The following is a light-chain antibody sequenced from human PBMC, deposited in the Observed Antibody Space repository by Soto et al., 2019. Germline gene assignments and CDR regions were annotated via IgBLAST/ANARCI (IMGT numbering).Light chain of an antibody. Sequence: DLVMTQSPLSLPVTPGEPASISCRSSQSLLHSNGYTYLNWYLQKPGQSPQFLIYLGFSRASGVPDRISGSGSGTDFTLKISRVEAEDVGVYYCMQALQTPYTFGQGTKLEIK. CDR1: QSLLHSNGYTY. CDR3: MQALQTPYT. V-gene: IGKV2-28*01. J-gene: IGKJ2*01. CDR2: LGF.